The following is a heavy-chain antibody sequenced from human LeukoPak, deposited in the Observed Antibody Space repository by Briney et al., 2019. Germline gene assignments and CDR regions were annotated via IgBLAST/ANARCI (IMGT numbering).Heavy chain of an antibody. J-gene: IGHJ3*01. Sequence: PGGSLRLSCIPSGFSFSSYGMHWVRQAPGKGLEWVAVIWADGNRKHDADSVEGRFAISRDNSKNILYLQMNNLRAEDTALYYCARDSAAHDNDFDVWGQGTMVTVSS. D-gene: IGHD6-25*01. V-gene: IGHV3-33*01. CDR2: IWADGNRK. CDR1: GFSFSSYG. CDR3: ARDSAAHDNDFDV.